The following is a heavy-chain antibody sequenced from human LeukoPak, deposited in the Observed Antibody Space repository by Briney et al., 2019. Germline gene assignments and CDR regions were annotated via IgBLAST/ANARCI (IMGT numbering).Heavy chain of an antibody. CDR3: ARQVWDSGYDLDY. D-gene: IGHD5-12*01. CDR2: IYYSGST. Sequence: PSETLCLTCTVSGGSISSSSYYWGWIRQPPGKGLEWIGSIYYSGSTYYNPSLKSRVTISVDTSKNQFSLKLSSVTAADTAVYYCARQVWDSGYDLDYWGQGTLVTVSS. V-gene: IGHV4-39*01. J-gene: IGHJ4*02. CDR1: GGSISSSSYY.